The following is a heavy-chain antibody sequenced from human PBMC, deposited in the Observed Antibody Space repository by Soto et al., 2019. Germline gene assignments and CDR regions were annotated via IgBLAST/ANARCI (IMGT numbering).Heavy chain of an antibody. J-gene: IGHJ4*02. CDR2: ISGSGGST. CDR3: ATRAPYDYVWGSYPLFDY. CDR1: GFTFSSYA. Sequence: SVGSLRLSCAASGFTFSSYAMSWVRQAPGKGLERVSAISGSGGSTYYADSVKGRFTISRDNSKNTLYLQMNSLRAEDMAVYYCATRAPYDYVWGSYPLFDYWGQGTLVTVSS. V-gene: IGHV3-23*01. D-gene: IGHD3-16*02.